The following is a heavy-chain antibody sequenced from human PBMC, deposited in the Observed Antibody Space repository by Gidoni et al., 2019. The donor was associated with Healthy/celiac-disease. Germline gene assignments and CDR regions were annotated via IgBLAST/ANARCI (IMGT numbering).Heavy chain of an antibody. CDR1: GGSISSSRYY. V-gene: IGHV4-39*01. J-gene: IGHJ5*02. D-gene: IGHD2-2*01. CDR3: ARQFLDFVVPAETAPNWFDP. Sequence: QLQLQESGPGLVKPSETLSLTCTVSGGSISSSRYYWGWIRQPPGKGLEWIGSIYYSGSTYYNPSLKSRVTISVDTSKNQFSLKLSSVTAADTAVYYCARQFLDFVVPAETAPNWFDPWGQGTLVTVSS. CDR2: IYYSGST.